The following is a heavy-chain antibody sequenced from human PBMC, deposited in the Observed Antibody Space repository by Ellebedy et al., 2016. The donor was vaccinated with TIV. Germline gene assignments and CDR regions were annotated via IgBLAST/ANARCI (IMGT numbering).Heavy chain of an antibody. V-gene: IGHV3-74*01. CDR3: AKEVAGKGLDH. CDR2: INSDGSNT. J-gene: IGHJ4*02. CDR1: GFTFSSYW. Sequence: GGSLRLSXAASGFTFSSYWMHWVRQVPGKGLVWVSRINSDGSNTSYADSVKGRFTISRDNAKNTLYLQMNSLRAEDTAVYYCAKEVAGKGLDHWGQGTQVTVSS.